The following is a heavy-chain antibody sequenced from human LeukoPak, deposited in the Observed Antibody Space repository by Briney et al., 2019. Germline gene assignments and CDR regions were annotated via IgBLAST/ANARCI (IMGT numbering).Heavy chain of an antibody. J-gene: IGHJ4*02. CDR3: ARGNGDILTDYYPFDY. V-gene: IGHV4-34*01. D-gene: IGHD3-9*01. Sequence: SETLSLTCAAYGVSFSGYYWSWIRQPPGKGLEWIGEINHSGSTNYNPSLKRRVTISVDTSKNKFLMKLGSVTSADTAVYYCARGNGDILTDYYPFDYWGQGTLVTVSS. CDR1: GVSFSGYY. CDR2: INHSGST.